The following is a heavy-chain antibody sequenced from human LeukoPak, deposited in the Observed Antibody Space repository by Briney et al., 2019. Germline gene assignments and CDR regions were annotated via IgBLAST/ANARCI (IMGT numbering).Heavy chain of an antibody. CDR2: IKQDESQK. V-gene: IGHV3-7*01. Sequence: PGGSLRLSCAASGFTFSRYWLSWVRQAPGGGLEGAASIKQDESQKYYIDSAKRRFTSSRDNAKNSMYLQMSSLRAEDTAVYYCARLLDDVTTFDYWGQGTLVTVSS. CDR1: GFTFSRYW. J-gene: IGHJ4*02. D-gene: IGHD4-11*01. CDR3: ARLLDDVTTFDY.